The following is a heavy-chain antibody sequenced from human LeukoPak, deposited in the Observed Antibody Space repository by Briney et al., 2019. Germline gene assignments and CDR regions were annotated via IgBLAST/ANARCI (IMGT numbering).Heavy chain of an antibody. Sequence: SETLSLTCTVSGGSISSSSYYWGWIRQPPGKGLEWIGSTYYSGSTYYNPSLKSRVTISVDTSKNQFSLRLSSVTAADTAVYYCARVGATHFDYWGQGTLVTVSS. CDR1: GGSISSSSYY. J-gene: IGHJ4*02. D-gene: IGHD1-26*01. CDR2: TYYSGST. V-gene: IGHV4-39*01. CDR3: ARVGATHFDY.